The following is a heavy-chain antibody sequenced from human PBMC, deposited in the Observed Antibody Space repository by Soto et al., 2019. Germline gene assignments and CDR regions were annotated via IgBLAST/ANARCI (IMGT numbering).Heavy chain of an antibody. V-gene: IGHV3-21*01. CDR2: ISSSSSYI. J-gene: IGHJ4*02. D-gene: IGHD1-26*01. Sequence: EVQLVESGGGLVKPGGSLRLSCAASGFTFSSYSMNWVRQAPGKGLEWVSSISSSSSYIYYADSVKGRFTISRDNAKNSLYLQMNSLRAEDTAVYYCASLIVGATSGDYWGQGTLVTVSS. CDR1: GFTFSSYS. CDR3: ASLIVGATSGDY.